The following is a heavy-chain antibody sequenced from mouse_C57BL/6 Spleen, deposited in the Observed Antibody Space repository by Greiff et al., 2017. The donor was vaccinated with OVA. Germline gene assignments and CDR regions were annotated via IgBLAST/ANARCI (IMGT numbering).Heavy chain of an antibody. CDR3: AREGITTVVATGAMDY. Sequence: VQLQQSGAELARPGASVKLSCKASGYTFTSYGISWVKQRTGQGLEWIGEIYPRSGNTYYNEKFKGKATLTADKSSSTAYMELRSLTSEDSAVYFCAREGITTVVATGAMDYWGQGTSVTVSS. V-gene: IGHV1-81*01. D-gene: IGHD1-1*01. CDR1: GYTFTSYG. J-gene: IGHJ4*01. CDR2: IYPRSGNT.